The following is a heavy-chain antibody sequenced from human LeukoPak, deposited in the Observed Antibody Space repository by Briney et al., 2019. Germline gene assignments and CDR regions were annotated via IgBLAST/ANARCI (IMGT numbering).Heavy chain of an antibody. V-gene: IGHV4-34*01. Sequence: SETLSLTCAVYGGSFSGYYWSWIRQPPGKGLEWIGEINHSGSTNYNPSLKSRVTISVDTSKNQFSLKLSSVTAADTAVYYCARGARPYYDFWSGYPGNWVDPWGQGTLVTVSS. J-gene: IGHJ5*02. CDR3: ARGARPYYDFWSGYPGNWVDP. CDR1: GGSFSGYY. CDR2: INHSGST. D-gene: IGHD3-3*01.